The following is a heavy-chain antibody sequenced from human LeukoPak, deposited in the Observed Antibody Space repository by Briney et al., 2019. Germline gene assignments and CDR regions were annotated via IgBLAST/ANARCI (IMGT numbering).Heavy chain of an antibody. V-gene: IGHV5-51*01. J-gene: IGHJ2*01. CDR1: GYSFTRNW. D-gene: IGHD4-23*01. CDR2: IYPGDSDT. Sequence: GESLKVSCKGSGYSFTRNWIGWVRQMPGKGLEWMGIIYPGDSDTRYSPSFQGQVTISADKSINTAYLQWSSLKASDTAMYYCARRVVNNRNWYFNLWGRGTLVTVSS. CDR3: ARRVVNNRNWYFNL.